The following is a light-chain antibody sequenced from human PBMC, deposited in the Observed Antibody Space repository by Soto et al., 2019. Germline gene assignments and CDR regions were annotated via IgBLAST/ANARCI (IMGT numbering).Light chain of an antibody. V-gene: IGKV1-5*01. CDR1: QSISSW. Sequence: DIQMTQSPSTLSASVGDRVTITCRASQSISSWLAWYQQKPGKAPKLLIYDASSLESGVPSRFSGSGSGTEFTITISSLQPADFATYYCQQYNSYPWTFGQGTKVEIK. J-gene: IGKJ1*01. CDR2: DAS. CDR3: QQYNSYPWT.